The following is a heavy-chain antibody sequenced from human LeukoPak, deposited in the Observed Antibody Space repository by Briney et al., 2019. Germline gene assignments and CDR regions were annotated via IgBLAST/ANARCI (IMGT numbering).Heavy chain of an antibody. CDR3: TREDPSWNYADS. V-gene: IGHV4-38-2*02. D-gene: IGHD1-1*01. CDR1: GYSISSGYY. Sequence: ASQTLSLTCTVSGYSISSGYYWGWIRQPPGKGLEWIGNIYHTGSTYYNPSLKSRVTISVDTSKNQFSLKLSSLTAADTAVYFCTREDPSWNYADSWGQGTLVTVSS. CDR2: IYHTGST. J-gene: IGHJ4*02.